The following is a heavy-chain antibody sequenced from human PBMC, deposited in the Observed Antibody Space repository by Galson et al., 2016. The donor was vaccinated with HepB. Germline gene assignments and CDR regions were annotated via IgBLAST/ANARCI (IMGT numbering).Heavy chain of an antibody. CDR1: GYRFTTYW. CDR3: VRQESLSS. CDR2: IDPSDSHT. V-gene: IGHV5-10-1*01. Sequence: QSGAEVTKPGESLTISCTASGYRFTTYWITWVRQMPGKGLEWMGRIDPSDSHTKYSPSFQAHVTLPVDNSISTAYLQWSSRKASDTAMYFFVRQESLSSWGQGTLVTVSS. J-gene: IGHJ4*02.